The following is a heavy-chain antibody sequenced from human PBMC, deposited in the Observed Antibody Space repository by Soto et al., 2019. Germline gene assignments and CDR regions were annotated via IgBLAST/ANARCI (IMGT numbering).Heavy chain of an antibody. J-gene: IGHJ6*02. CDR1: GYTFTSYA. CDR2: INAGNGNT. CDR3: AREYCTNGVCYNYYYYYGMDV. Sequence: EASVKVSCKASGYTFTSYAMHWVRQAPGQRLEWMGWINAGNGNTKYSQKFQGRVTITRDTSASTAYMELSSLRSEDTAVYYCAREYCTNGVCYNYYYYYGMDVWGQGTTVTVSS. V-gene: IGHV1-3*01. D-gene: IGHD2-8*01.